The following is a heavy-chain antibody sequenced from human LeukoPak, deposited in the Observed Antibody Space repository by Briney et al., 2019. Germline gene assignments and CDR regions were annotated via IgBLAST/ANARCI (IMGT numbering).Heavy chain of an antibody. CDR2: ISGSGGST. V-gene: IGHV3-23*01. CDR1: GFTFSSYG. Sequence: PGGSLRLSCAASGFTFSSYGMSWVRQAPGKGLEWVSVISGSGGSTYYADSVKGRFTISRDNSKNTLYLQMNSLRAEDTAVYYCAKYSSGSYYNPYYYYMDVWGKGTTVTISS. D-gene: IGHD3-10*01. J-gene: IGHJ6*03. CDR3: AKYSSGSYYNPYYYYMDV.